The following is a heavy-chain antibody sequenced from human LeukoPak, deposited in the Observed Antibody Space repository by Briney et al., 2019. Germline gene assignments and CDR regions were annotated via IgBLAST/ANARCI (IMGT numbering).Heavy chain of an antibody. D-gene: IGHD3-16*01. CDR1: GFTFDDYA. V-gene: IGHV3-9*01. CDR2: ISWNSGSI. J-gene: IGHJ3*02. CDR3: TLMITFGGAPDAFDI. Sequence: GRSLRLSCAASGFTFDDYAMHWVRQAPGKGLEWVSGISWNSGSIGYADSVKGRFTISRDNAKNSLYLQMNSLRAEDTALYYCTLMITFGGAPDAFDIWGQGTMVTVSS.